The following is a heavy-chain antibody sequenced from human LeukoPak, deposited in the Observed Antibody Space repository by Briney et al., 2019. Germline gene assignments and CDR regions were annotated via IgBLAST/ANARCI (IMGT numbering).Heavy chain of an antibody. CDR2: IYNSGNT. Sequence: KPSETLSLTCTVSGGSISSYFWNWIRQPPGKGLEWIGHIYNSGNTNYNPSLKSRVTISVDTSKNQFSLILSSVTAADTAVYYCARLGFAFDIWGQGTMVTVSS. CDR1: GGSISSYF. D-gene: IGHD3-16*01. CDR3: ARLGFAFDI. J-gene: IGHJ3*02. V-gene: IGHV4-59*01.